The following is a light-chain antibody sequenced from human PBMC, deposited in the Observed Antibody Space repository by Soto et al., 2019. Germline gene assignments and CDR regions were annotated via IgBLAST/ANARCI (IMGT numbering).Light chain of an antibody. Sequence: DSQMTQYPSSQSASVGDRVTRSCRASQSISIWLAWYQQKPGKAPKLLIYDASSLESGVPSRFSGSGSGTEFTLTISSLQPDDFAAYYCQHYNSYSEAFGQGTKVDI. CDR2: DAS. CDR1: QSISIW. CDR3: QHYNSYSEA. V-gene: IGKV1-5*01. J-gene: IGKJ1*01.